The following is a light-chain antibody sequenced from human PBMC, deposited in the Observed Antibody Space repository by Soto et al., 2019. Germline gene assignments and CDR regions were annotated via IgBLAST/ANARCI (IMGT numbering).Light chain of an antibody. CDR1: SSDVGGYNY. CDR3: CSYAGNYNLV. V-gene: IGLV2-11*01. Sequence: QSVLTQPRSVSGSPGQSVTISCTGTSSDVGGYNYVSWYQQHPGKAPKLMISDVSKRPSGVLDRFSGSKSGNTASLTISGLQAEDEADYYCCSYAGNYNLVFGGGTKVTVL. J-gene: IGLJ2*01. CDR2: DVS.